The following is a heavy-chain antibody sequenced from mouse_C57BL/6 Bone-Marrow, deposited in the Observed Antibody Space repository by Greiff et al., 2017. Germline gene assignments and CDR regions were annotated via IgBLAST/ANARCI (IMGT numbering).Heavy chain of an antibody. D-gene: IGHD1-1*01. CDR1: GYSITSGYY. CDR2: ISYDGSN. V-gene: IGHV3-6*01. Sequence: EVKLLESGPGLVKPSQSLSLTCSVTGYSITSGYYWNWIRQFPGNKLEWMGYISYDGSNNYNPSLKNRISITRDTSKNQFFLKLNSVTTEDTATYYCARHYYGSSLWYFDVWGTGTTVTVSS. J-gene: IGHJ1*03. CDR3: ARHYYGSSLWYFDV.